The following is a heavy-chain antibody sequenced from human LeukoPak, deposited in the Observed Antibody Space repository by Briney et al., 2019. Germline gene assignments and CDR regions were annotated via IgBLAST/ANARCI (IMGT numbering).Heavy chain of an antibody. D-gene: IGHD6-13*01. J-gene: IGHJ4*02. CDR1: GLTFSHYW. Sequence: GGSLRLSCAASGLTFSHYWMSWVRQAPGKGLERVTSIKQDGSQNYYGDSVKGRFTLSRDNAKNSLYLQMNSLRAEHTAFYYCAKDDNSWSLDYWGQGTLVTVSS. CDR2: IKQDGSQN. V-gene: IGHV3-7*01. CDR3: AKDDNSWSLDY.